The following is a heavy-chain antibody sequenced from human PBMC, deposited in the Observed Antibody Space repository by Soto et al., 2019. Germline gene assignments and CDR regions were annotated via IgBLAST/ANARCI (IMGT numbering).Heavy chain of an antibody. CDR2: IRSKANSYAT. CDR1: GFTFSGSA. CDR3: TRHAKGATVVTPYYYYGMDV. J-gene: IGHJ6*02. V-gene: IGHV3-73*01. D-gene: IGHD4-17*01. Sequence: GGSLRLSCAASGFTFSGSAMHWVRQASGKGLEWVGRIRSKANSYATAYAASVKGRFTISRDDSKNTAYLQMNSLKTEDTAVYYCTRHAKGATVVTPYYYYGMDVWGQGTTVTVAS.